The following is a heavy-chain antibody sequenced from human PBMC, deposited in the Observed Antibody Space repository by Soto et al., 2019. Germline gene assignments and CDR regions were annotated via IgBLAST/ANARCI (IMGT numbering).Heavy chain of an antibody. CDR3: AKVTYGSPQDDY. V-gene: IGHV3-23*01. D-gene: IGHD1-26*01. J-gene: IGHJ4*02. Sequence: EVQVLESGGGLVQPGGSLRLSCAAPGIIFNSYAMSWVRQAPGKGLEWVSAISVSGGSTYYADSVKGRFTISRDNSKNTVYLQMNSLRVEDTAVYYCAKVTYGSPQDDYWGQGTLVTVSA. CDR2: ISVSGGST. CDR1: GIIFNSYA.